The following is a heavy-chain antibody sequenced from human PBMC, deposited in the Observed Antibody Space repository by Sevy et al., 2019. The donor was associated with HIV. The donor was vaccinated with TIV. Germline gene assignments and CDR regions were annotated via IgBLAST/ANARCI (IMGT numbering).Heavy chain of an antibody. Sequence: GGSVRLSCAASGFTFSRYAMTWVRQAPGKGLEWVSGISDSGSTNYADSVKGRFTISRDNSQNTLYLQMNSLRAEDTAVYSCAKESGYNYGPYWGQGTLVTVSS. CDR1: GFTFSRYA. V-gene: IGHV3-23*01. D-gene: IGHD5-18*01. CDR2: ISDSGST. CDR3: AKESGYNYGPY. J-gene: IGHJ4*02.